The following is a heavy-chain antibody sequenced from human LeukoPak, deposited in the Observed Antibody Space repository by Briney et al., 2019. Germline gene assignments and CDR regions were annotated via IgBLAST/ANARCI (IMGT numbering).Heavy chain of an antibody. D-gene: IGHD3-22*01. Sequence: PGGSLRLSCAASGFTVSSNYMSWVRQAPGKWLEWVSVIYSGGSTYYADSVKGRFTISRDNSKNTLYLQMNSLRAEDTAVYYCATNYYDSSGYYGYWGQGTLVTVSS. CDR1: GFTVSSNY. CDR2: IYSGGST. J-gene: IGHJ4*02. CDR3: ATNYYDSSGYYGY. V-gene: IGHV3-66*01.